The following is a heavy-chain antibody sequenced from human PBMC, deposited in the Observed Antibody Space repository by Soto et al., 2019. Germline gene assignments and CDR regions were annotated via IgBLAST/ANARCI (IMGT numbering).Heavy chain of an antibody. D-gene: IGHD1-26*01. CDR2: IYYSGST. J-gene: IGHJ4*02. CDR3: ARPRCSGSYADFFDY. CDR1: GGSISSSSYY. Sequence: SETLSLTCTVSGGSISSSSYYWGWIRQPPGKGLEWIGSIYYSGSTYYNPSLKSRVTISVDTSKNQFSLKLSSVTAADTAVYYCARPRCSGSYADFFDYWGQGTLVTVSS. V-gene: IGHV4-39*01.